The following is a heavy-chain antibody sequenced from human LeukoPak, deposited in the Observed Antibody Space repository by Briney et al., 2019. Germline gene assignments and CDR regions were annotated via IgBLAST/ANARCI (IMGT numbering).Heavy chain of an antibody. J-gene: IGHJ3*02. Sequence: GGSLRLSCAGSGFTFINYSFNWVRQAPGKGLEWVSSITTSGSHTYYADSVRGRFTISRDNAQNSLFLQMNSLRVEDTAVYYCARESDSMYFVIWGQGTLVTVS. D-gene: IGHD2/OR15-2a*01. CDR1: GFTFINYS. CDR2: ITTSGSHT. V-gene: IGHV3-21*06. CDR3: ARESDSMYFVI.